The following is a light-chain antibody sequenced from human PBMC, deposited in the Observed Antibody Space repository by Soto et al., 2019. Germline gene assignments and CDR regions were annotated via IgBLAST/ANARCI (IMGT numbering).Light chain of an antibody. V-gene: IGLV2-14*03. CDR1: RNDIGDSHF. CDR2: EVN. CDR3: SSRSSITTGV. Sequence: QSALAQPASLSASPGQTITISCTVTRNDIGDSHFVSWYQQYPDKAPKLIIFEVNGRPSGVSDRFVGSKSGNTASLTISGLQTEDEADYYCSSRSSITTGVFGGGTKSPS. J-gene: IGLJ3*02.